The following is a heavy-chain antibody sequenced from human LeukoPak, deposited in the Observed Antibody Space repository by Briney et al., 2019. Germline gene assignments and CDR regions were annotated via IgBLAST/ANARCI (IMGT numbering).Heavy chain of an antibody. CDR1: GFTFSTYW. D-gene: IGHD1-14*01. CDR3: ARALPRLGAFDI. J-gene: IGHJ3*02. Sequence: GGSLRLSCAASGFTFSTYWMHWVRQAPGKGLEWVAVISYDGSNKYYADSVKGRFTISRDNSKNTLYLQMNSLRAEDTAVYYCARALPRLGAFDIWGQGTMVTVSS. CDR2: ISYDGSNK. V-gene: IGHV3-30-3*01.